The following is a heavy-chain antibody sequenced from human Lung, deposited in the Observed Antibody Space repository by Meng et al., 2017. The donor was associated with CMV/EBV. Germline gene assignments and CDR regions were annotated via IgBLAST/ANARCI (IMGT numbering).Heavy chain of an antibody. V-gene: IGHV1-2*02. CDR3: ALTPGGIAAPPNYYDMDV. CDR1: GYTFTGYY. CDR2: INPNSGGT. D-gene: IGHD6-6*01. J-gene: IGHJ6*02. Sequence: ASXXVSXKASGYTFTGYYMHWVRQAPGQGLEWLGWINPNSGGTNYAQKFQGRGTMTRDTSISKAYMELSRLRSDDTAVYYCALTPGGIAAPPNYYDMDVWXQGTXVTVSS.